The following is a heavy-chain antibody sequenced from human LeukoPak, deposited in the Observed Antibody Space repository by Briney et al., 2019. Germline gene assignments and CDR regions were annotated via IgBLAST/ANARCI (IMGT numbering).Heavy chain of an antibody. CDR2: ISGSGGST. Sequence: GGSLRLSCAASGFTFSSYAMSWVRQAPGKGLEWVPAISGSGGSTYYADSVKGRFTISRDNSKNTLYLQMNSLRAEDTAVYYCAKGNHLAPWAFDIWGQGTMVTVSS. CDR3: AKGNHLAPWAFDI. CDR1: GFTFSSYA. V-gene: IGHV3-23*01. J-gene: IGHJ3*02.